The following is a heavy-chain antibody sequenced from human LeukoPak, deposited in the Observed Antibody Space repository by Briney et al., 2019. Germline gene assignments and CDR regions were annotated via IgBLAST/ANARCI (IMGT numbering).Heavy chain of an antibody. J-gene: IGHJ3*02. CDR2: ISGSGRTT. CDR1: GFTFSDYY. Sequence: PGGSLRLSCAASGFTFSDYYMSWIRQAPGKGLEWVSGISGSGRTTYYADSVKGRFTISRDNSKNTLFVQMNSLRAEDTAVYYCAKDRRELDVFDIWGQGTMVTVSS. CDR3: AKDRRELDVFDI. V-gene: IGHV3-11*01.